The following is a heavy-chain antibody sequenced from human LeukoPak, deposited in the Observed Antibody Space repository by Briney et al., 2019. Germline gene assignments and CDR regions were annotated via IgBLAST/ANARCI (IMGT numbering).Heavy chain of an antibody. CDR3: AGTYYYDSSGFYPEFFQH. J-gene: IGHJ1*01. CDR1: GFIFDDYG. CDR2: ITWNGGYT. V-gene: IGHV3-20*04. D-gene: IGHD3-22*01. Sequence: GGSLRLPCAASGFIFDDYGMTWVRQAPGKGLEWVSGITWNGGYTGYADSVKGRFTISRDNAKNSLYLQMNSLRAEDTALYYCAGTYYYDSSGFYPEFFQHWGQGTLVIISS.